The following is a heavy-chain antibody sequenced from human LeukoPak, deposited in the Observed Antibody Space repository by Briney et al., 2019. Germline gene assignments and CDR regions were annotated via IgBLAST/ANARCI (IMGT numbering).Heavy chain of an antibody. Sequence: SETLSLTCAVYGGSFSGYYWSWIRQAPGKGLEWIGSIYYSGNTHYSMSLTSRVAISVDTSKNQFSLTLTSVTAADTGVYFCVRGEVGATKGLYGGQGTLVTVSS. CDR3: VRGEVGATKGLY. D-gene: IGHD1-26*01. V-gene: IGHV4-34*01. CDR1: GGSFSGYY. CDR2: IYYSGNT. J-gene: IGHJ4*02.